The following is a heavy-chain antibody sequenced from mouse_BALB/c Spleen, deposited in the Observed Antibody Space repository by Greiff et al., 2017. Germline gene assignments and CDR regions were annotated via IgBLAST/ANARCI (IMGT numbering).Heavy chain of an antibody. V-gene: IGHV3-6*02. J-gene: IGHJ4*01. Sequence: EVKLQESGPGLVKPSQSLSLTCSVTGYSITSGYYWNWIRQFPGNKLEWMGYISYDGSNNYNPSLKNRISITRDTSKNQFFLKLNSVTTEDTATYYCARGDGNHAMDYWGQGTSVTVSS. D-gene: IGHD2-1*01. CDR2: ISYDGSN. CDR1: GYSITSGYY. CDR3: ARGDGNHAMDY.